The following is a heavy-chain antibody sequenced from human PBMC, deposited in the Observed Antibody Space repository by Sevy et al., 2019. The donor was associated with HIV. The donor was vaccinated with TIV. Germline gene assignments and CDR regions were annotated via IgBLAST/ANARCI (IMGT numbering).Heavy chain of an antibody. J-gene: IGHJ3*02. CDR1: GFTFSSYG. Sequence: GGSLRLSCAASGFTFSSYGMHWVRQAPGKGLEWVAVISYDGSNKYYADSVKGRFTISRDNSKNTLYLQMNSLRAEDTAAYYCANSDGVAARRGAFDIWGQGTMVTVSS. D-gene: IGHD6-6*01. CDR2: ISYDGSNK. V-gene: IGHV3-30*18. CDR3: ANSDGVAARRGAFDI.